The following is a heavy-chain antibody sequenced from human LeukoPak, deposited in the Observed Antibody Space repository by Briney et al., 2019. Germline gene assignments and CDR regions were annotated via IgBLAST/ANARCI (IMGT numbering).Heavy chain of an antibody. CDR1: GYTFTGYY. Sequence: ASVKVSCKASGYTFTGYYMHWVRQAPGQGLEWMGWINPNSGGTNYAQEFQGRVTMTRDTSISTAYMELSRLRSDDTAVYYCARTSAADKGFDYWGQGTLVTVSS. CDR2: INPNSGGT. CDR3: ARTSAADKGFDY. J-gene: IGHJ4*02. V-gene: IGHV1-2*02. D-gene: IGHD6-13*01.